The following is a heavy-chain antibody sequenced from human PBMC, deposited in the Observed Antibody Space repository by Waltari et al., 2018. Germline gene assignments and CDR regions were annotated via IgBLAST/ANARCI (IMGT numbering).Heavy chain of an antibody. J-gene: IGHJ4*02. V-gene: IGHV1-2*02. CDR2: INPNSGGT. Sequence: QVQLVQSGAEVKKPGASVKVSCKASGYTFTGYYMHWVRQAPGQGLEWMGWINPNSGGTNDAQKFQGRVTMTRDTSSSTAYMELSRLRSDDTAVYYCASGSPLYDFWSGPFDYWGQGTLVTVSS. CDR3: ASGSPLYDFWSGPFDY. CDR1: GYTFTGYY. D-gene: IGHD3-3*01.